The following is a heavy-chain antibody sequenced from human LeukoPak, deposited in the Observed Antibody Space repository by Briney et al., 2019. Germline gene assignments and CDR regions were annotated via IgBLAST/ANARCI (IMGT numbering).Heavy chain of an antibody. J-gene: IGHJ4*02. V-gene: IGHV4-59*01. CDR3: ARDLYSGSYLRYFDY. CDR2: IYYSGST. Sequence: SSETLSLTCTVSGGSISSYYWSWIRQPPGKGLEWIGYIYYSGSTNYNPSLKSRVTISVDTSKNQFSLKLSSVTAADTAVYYCARDLYSGSYLRYFDYWGQGTLVTVSS. CDR1: GGSISSYY. D-gene: IGHD1-26*01.